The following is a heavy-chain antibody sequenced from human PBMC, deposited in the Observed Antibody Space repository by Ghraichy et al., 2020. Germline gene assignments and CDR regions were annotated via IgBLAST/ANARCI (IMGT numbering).Heavy chain of an antibody. D-gene: IGHD3-10*01. V-gene: IGHV4-39*01. CDR2: IYYSGST. CDR3: ARLYYYGSGSYYILAYYYYGMDV. CDR1: GGSISSSSYY. J-gene: IGHJ6*02. Sequence: TLSLTCTVSGGSISSSSYYWGWIRQPPGKGLEWIGSIYYSGSTYYNPSLKSRVTISVDTSKNQFSLKLSSVTAADTAVYYCARLYYYGSGSYYILAYYYYGMDVWGQGTTVTVSS.